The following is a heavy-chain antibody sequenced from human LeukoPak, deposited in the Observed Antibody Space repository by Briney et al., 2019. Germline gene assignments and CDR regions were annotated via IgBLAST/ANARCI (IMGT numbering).Heavy chain of an antibody. V-gene: IGHV4-34*01. CDR1: GGSFSGYY. CDR3: ARYGSGYAYYYYGMDV. CDR2: INHSGST. D-gene: IGHD3-10*01. J-gene: IGHJ6*02. Sequence: SETLSLTCAVYGGSFSGYYWSWIRQPPGKGLEWIGEINHSGSTNYNPSLKSRVTISVDTSKNQFSLKLSSVTAADTAVYYCARYGSGYAYYYYGMDVWGQGTTVTVSS.